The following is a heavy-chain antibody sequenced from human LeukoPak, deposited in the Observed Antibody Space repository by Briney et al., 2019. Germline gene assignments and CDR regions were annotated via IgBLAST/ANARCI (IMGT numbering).Heavy chain of an antibody. J-gene: IGHJ6*02. Sequence: GPSVKVSCKASGGTFSSYAISWVRQAPGQGLEWMGGIIPIFGTANYAQKFQGRVTITADESTSTAYMELSSLRSEDTAVYYCARGGYGSGSYYNINYYYGMDVWGQGTTVTVSS. CDR3: ARGGYGSGSYYNINYYYGMDV. V-gene: IGHV1-69*01. CDR1: GGTFSSYA. CDR2: IIPIFGTA. D-gene: IGHD3-10*01.